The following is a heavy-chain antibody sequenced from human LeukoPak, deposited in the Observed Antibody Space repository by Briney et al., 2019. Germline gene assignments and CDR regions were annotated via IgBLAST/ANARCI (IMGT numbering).Heavy chain of an antibody. CDR3: AREGGRAAATYYYYYMDV. V-gene: IGHV3-48*03. D-gene: IGHD2-15*01. Sequence: PGGSLRLPCAASGFTFSSYEMNWVRQAPGKGLEWVSYISSSGSTIYYADSVKGRFTISRDNAKNSLYLQMNSLRAEDTAVYYCAREGGRAAATYYYYYMDVWGKGTTVTISS. J-gene: IGHJ6*03. CDR1: GFTFSSYE. CDR2: ISSSGSTI.